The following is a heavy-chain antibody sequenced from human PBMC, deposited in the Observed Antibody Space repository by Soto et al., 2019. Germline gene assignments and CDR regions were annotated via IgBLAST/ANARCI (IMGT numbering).Heavy chain of an antibody. Sequence: QVQLQQWGAGLLKPSETLSLTCAVYGGSFSGYYWSWIRQPPGKGLEWIGEINHSGSTNYNPSLKSRVTITGDTSKNQFSLKLSSVTAADTAVYYCAREGNYYGSGSYYNWFDPWGQGTLVTVSS. V-gene: IGHV4-34*01. CDR2: INHSGST. D-gene: IGHD3-10*01. J-gene: IGHJ5*02. CDR1: GGSFSGYY. CDR3: AREGNYYGSGSYYNWFDP.